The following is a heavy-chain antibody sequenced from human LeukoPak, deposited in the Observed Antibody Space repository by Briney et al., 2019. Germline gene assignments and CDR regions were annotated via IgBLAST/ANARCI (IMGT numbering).Heavy chain of an antibody. D-gene: IGHD2-2*01. Sequence: GEALKISCKGSGYSFTSYWIGWVRQMPGKGLEGMGIIYPGDSDTRYSPSFQGQVTISADKSISTAYLQWSSLKASDTAMYYCARRYCSSTSCHSFNWFDPWGQGTLVTVSS. CDR1: GYSFTSYW. V-gene: IGHV5-51*01. J-gene: IGHJ5*02. CDR2: IYPGDSDT. CDR3: ARRYCSSTSCHSFNWFDP.